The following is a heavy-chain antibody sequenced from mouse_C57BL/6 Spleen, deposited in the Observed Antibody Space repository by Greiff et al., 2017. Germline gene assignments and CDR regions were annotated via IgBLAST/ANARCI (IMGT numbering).Heavy chain of an antibody. Sequence: EVMLVESGGGLVKPGGSLKLSCAASGFTFSSYAMSWVRQTPEKRLEWVATISDGGSYTYYPDNVKGRFTISRDNAKNNLYLQMSHLKSEDTAMYYCARDDSNYPYYFDYWGQGTTLTVSS. CDR1: GFTFSSYA. J-gene: IGHJ2*01. V-gene: IGHV5-4*01. CDR3: ARDDSNYPYYFDY. D-gene: IGHD2-5*01. CDR2: ISDGGSYT.